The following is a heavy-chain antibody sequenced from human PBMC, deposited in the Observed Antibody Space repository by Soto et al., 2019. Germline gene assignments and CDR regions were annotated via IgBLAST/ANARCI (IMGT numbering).Heavy chain of an antibody. D-gene: IGHD4-17*01. J-gene: IGHJ4*02. V-gene: IGHV3-33*01. CDR1: GFTFNRHG. Sequence: QVQLVESGGGVVQPGTSLRLSCAASGFTFNRHGIHWVRQTPGKGMEWMEVILNDASGHWYADSVTGRFTISRDNFETPLYLQMNGLSLEDTAMYYCARDDDYPDNGFDYWGQGTRVTVSS. CDR3: ARDDDYPDNGFDY. CDR2: ILNDASGH.